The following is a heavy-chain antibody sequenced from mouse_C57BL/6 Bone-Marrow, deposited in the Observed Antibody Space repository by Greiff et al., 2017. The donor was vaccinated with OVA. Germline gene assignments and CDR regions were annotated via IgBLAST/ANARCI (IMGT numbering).Heavy chain of an antibody. D-gene: IGHD2-10*01. V-gene: IGHV6-3*01. Sequence: EVHLVESGGGLVQPGGSMKLSCVASGFTFSNYWMNWVRQSPEKGLEWVAQIRLKSDNYATHYAESVKGRFTISRDDSKSSVYLQMNNLRAEDTGIYYCIPYSWYFDVWGTGTTVTVSS. J-gene: IGHJ1*03. CDR3: IPYSWYFDV. CDR1: GFTFSNYW. CDR2: IRLKSDNYAT.